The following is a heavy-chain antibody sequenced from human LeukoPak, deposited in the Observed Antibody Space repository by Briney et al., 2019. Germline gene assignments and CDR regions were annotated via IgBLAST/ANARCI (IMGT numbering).Heavy chain of an antibody. Sequence: SQTLSLTCTVSGGSISSGGYYWSWIRQHPGKGLEWIGYIYYSGSTYYNPSLKSRVTISVDTSKNQFSLKLSSVTAADTAVYYCAREMSTISSAFDIWGQGTMVTVSS. D-gene: IGHD5-24*01. CDR1: GGSISSGGYY. J-gene: IGHJ3*02. CDR2: IYYSGST. V-gene: IGHV4-31*03. CDR3: AREMSTISSAFDI.